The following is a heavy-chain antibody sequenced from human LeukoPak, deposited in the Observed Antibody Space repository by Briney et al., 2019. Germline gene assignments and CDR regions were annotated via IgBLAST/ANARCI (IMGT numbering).Heavy chain of an antibody. Sequence: GASVKVSCKASGYTFTGYYMHWVRQAPGQGLEWMGWINPNSGGTNYAQKFQGWVTMTRDTSISTAYMELSRLRSDDTAVYYCASNPPRHDALFDYWGQGTLVTVSS. J-gene: IGHJ4*02. D-gene: IGHD2-2*01. CDR3: ASNPPRHDALFDY. CDR2: INPNSGGT. CDR1: GYTFTGYY. V-gene: IGHV1-2*04.